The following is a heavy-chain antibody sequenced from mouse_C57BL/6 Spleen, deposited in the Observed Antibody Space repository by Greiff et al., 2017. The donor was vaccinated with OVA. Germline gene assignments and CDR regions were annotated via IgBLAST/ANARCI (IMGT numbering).Heavy chain of an antibody. CDR1: GYSITSGYD. V-gene: IGHV3-1*01. Sequence: EVQRVESGPGMVKPSQSLSLTCTVTGYSITSGYDWHWIRHFPGNKLEWMGYISYSGSTNYNPSLKSRISITHDTSKNHFFLKLNSVTTEDTATYYCARDDYEGYWYFDVWGTGTTVTVSS. D-gene: IGHD2-4*01. CDR2: ISYSGST. CDR3: ARDDYEGYWYFDV. J-gene: IGHJ1*03.